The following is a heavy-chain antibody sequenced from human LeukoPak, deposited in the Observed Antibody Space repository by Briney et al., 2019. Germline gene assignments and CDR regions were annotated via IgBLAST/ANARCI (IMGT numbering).Heavy chain of an antibody. CDR1: GGSISGYY. V-gene: IGHV4-4*07. D-gene: IGHD3-22*01. Sequence: SETLSLTCTVSGGSISGYYWSWIRQPAGKGLEWIGHIYSSGSTNYNPSLKSRVTMSVDTSKNQFSLKLSSVTAADTAVYYCARGSPSYDSSGKNFDYWGQGTLVTVSS. J-gene: IGHJ4*02. CDR2: IYSSGST. CDR3: ARGSPSYDSSGKNFDY.